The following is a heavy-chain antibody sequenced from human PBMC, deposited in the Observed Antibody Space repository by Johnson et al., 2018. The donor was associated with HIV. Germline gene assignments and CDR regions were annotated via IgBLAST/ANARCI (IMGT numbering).Heavy chain of an antibody. CDR2: ISYDGRNT. CDR3: AKRRGVFFDAFDI. J-gene: IGHJ3*02. Sequence: QVQLVESGGGVVQPGRSLRLSCAASGFTFSSYGMHWVRQAPGKGLEWVAVISYDGRNTYYADSVKGRFTISRDNSKNTLYLQMNSLRAEDTAVYYCAKRRGVFFDAFDIWGQGTMVTVSS. D-gene: IGHD6-13*01. CDR1: GFTFSSYG. V-gene: IGHV3-30*18.